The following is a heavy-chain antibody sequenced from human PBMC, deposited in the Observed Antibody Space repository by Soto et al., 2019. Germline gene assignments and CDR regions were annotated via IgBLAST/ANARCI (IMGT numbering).Heavy chain of an antibody. J-gene: IGHJ4*02. D-gene: IGHD2-21*02. Sequence: PSETLSLTCTVSGGSISSGGYYWSWVRQHPGKGLEWIGYIYYSGSTYYNPSLKSRVTTSVDTSKNQFSLKLSSVTAADTAVYYCVCGGDFYYFDYWGQGTLVTVSS. CDR2: IYYSGST. V-gene: IGHV4-31*03. CDR1: GGSISSGGYY. CDR3: VCGGDFYYFDY.